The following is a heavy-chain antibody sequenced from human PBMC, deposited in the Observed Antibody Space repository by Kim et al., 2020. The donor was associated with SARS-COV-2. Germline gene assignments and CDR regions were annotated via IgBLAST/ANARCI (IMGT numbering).Heavy chain of an antibody. CDR2: IRSKAYGGTT. J-gene: IGHJ1*01. CDR3: TRVSVYYYDSSGYQGYFQH. Sequence: GGSLRLSCTASGFTFGDYAMSWVRQAPGKGLEWVGFIRSKAYGGTTEYAASVKGRFTISRDDSKSTAYLQMNSLKTEDTAVYYCTRVSVYYYDSSGYQGYFQHWGQGTLVTVSS. V-gene: IGHV3-49*04. D-gene: IGHD3-22*01. CDR1: GFTFGDYA.